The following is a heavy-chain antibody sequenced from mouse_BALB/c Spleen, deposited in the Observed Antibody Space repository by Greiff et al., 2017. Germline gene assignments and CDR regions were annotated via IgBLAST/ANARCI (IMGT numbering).Heavy chain of an antibody. V-gene: IGHV1-7*01. CDR3: ATEAMITTGPHYCAVDY. J-gene: IGHJ4*01. CDR2: INPSAGYT. Sequence: QVQLQQSGAELAKPGASVKMSCTASGYTFTSYWMPWVHQTPGQGLEWIGYINPSAGYTEYNQKFKDQATLTADKSTSTAYMQLSSLTSEGSAVYYCATEAMITTGPHYCAVDYWGQGTTVTVSS. CDR1: GYTFTSYW. D-gene: IGHD2-4*01.